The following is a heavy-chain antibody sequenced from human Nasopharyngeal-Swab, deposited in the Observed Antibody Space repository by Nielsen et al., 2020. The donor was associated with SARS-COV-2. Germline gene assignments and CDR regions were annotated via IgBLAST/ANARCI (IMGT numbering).Heavy chain of an antibody. J-gene: IGHJ4*02. Sequence: RQAPGKGPEWVSYISSSGSTIYYADSVKGRFTISRDNAKNSLYLQMNSLRAEDTAVYYCARDKTYYPDYWGQGTLVTVSS. CDR3: ARDKTYYPDY. CDR2: ISSSGSTI. D-gene: IGHD3-16*01. V-gene: IGHV3-11*01.